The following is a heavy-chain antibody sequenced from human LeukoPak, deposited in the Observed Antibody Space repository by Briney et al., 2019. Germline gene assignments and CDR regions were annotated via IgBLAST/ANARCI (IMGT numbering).Heavy chain of an antibody. CDR1: GYTFTDYY. J-gene: IGHJ4*02. CDR2: INPNNGGT. CDR3: AAPRYCSGGSCYPSFDY. Sequence: ASVKVSCKASGYTFTDYYMHWVRQATGQGLEWMGWINPNNGGTKYAQKFQGRVTMTRGTSISTAYMELSSLRSDDTAVYYCAAPRYCSGGSCYPSFDYWGQGTLVTVSS. V-gene: IGHV1-2*02. D-gene: IGHD2-15*01.